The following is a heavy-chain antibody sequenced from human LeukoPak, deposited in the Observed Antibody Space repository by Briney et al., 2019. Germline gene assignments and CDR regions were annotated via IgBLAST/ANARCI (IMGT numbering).Heavy chain of an antibody. J-gene: IGHJ3*02. CDR2: IYTSGST. CDR3: ARGRSGGYLNPFDI. CDR1: GGSISSYY. V-gene: IGHV4-4*07. Sequence: SETLSLTCNVSGGSISSYYWSWIRQPAGKGLEWIGRIYTSGSTNYNPSLKSRVTMSVDTSKKQFSLKLSSVTAADTAVDYCARGRSGGYLNPFDIWGQGTMVTVSS. D-gene: IGHD1-26*01.